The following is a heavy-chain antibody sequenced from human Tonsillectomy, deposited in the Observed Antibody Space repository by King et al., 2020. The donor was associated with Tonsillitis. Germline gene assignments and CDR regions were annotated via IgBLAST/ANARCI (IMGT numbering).Heavy chain of an antibody. V-gene: IGHV3-72*01. CDR2: TRNKANSYTT. D-gene: IGHD2-2*02. J-gene: IGHJ6*02. CDR1: GFTFSDNY. CDR3: QIPLGMDV. Sequence: VQLVESGGVLVQPGGSLRISCTTSGFTFSDNYMDCVRQAPGKGLEWVGRTRNKANSYTTEYAASVKGRLNISSDDSKNSLYLQMNSLKTEDTAVYYCQIPLGMDVWGQGTTVTVSS.